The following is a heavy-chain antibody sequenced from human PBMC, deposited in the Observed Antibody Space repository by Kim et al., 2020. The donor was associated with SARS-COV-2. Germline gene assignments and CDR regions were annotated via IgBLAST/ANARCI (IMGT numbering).Heavy chain of an antibody. Sequence: ASVKVSCKASGYSFTKYHIHWVRQAPGQGLEWMGQIKPGAAQKFLGRVTLTSDTSTSTVYMELTSLTSEDTALYYCAKDGGVYGPDSWGQGTLVTVSS. CDR1: GYSFTKYH. CDR2: IKPGA. V-gene: IGHV1-46*01. CDR3: AKDGGVYGPDS. D-gene: IGHD4-17*01. J-gene: IGHJ5*01.